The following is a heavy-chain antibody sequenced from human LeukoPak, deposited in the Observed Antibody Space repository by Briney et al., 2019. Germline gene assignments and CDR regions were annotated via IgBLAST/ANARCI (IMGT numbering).Heavy chain of an antibody. V-gene: IGHV1-8*03. D-gene: IGHD3-10*01. J-gene: IGHJ4*02. CDR1: GYTFTGYY. CDR3: ARLDYGSGSYSY. Sequence: ASVKVSCKASGYTFTGYYMHWVRQAPGQGLEWMGWINPNSGNTGYAQKFQGRVTITRNTSISTAYMELSSLRSEDTAVYYCARLDYGSGSYSYWGQGTLVTVSS. CDR2: INPNSGNT.